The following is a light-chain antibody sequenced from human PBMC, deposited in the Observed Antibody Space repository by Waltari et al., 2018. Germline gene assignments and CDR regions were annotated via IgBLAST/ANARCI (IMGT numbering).Light chain of an antibody. Sequence: DIEMTQSPDSLGVSLGERATITCKSSQSLFYSPKNKNYLAWDQQKRGQPPRLLISWAPTRESGVPDRFSGSGSGTYFTLTISSLQAEDVAVYYCHQYYTTPRTFGQGTKLEIK. J-gene: IGKJ2*01. V-gene: IGKV4-1*01. CDR1: QSLFYSPKNKNY. CDR3: HQYYTTPRT. CDR2: WAP.